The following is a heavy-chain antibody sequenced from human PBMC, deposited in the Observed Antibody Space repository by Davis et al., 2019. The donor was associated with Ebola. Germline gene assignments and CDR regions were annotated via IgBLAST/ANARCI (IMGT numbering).Heavy chain of an antibody. J-gene: IGHJ4*02. CDR2: IYYSVNT. V-gene: IGHV4-59*01. CDR3: ARGRTGYYNVMFDS. Sequence: PGGSLRLSCTVSGGSIFSYYWSWIRQPPGKGLEWIGDIYYSVNTIYNPSLKSRVTISADPSKNHFSLKLSSVTAADTAVYYCARGRTGYYNVMFDSWGRGTLVTVSS. D-gene: IGHD3-9*01. CDR1: GGSIFSYY.